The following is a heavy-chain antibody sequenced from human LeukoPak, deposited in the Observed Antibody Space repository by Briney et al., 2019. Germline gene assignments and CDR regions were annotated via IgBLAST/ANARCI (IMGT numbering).Heavy chain of an antibody. V-gene: IGHV3-74*01. CDR1: GFTFSSYW. Sequence: GSLRLSCAASGFTFSSYWMHWVRQAPGKGLEWVARVSSEGKSTSFADSVKGRFTISRDNAKNTLYLQMSGLRAEDTAVYYCARGPEMTFYYFDSWGQGTLVTVSS. CDR3: ARGPEMTFYYFDS. CDR2: VSSEGKST. J-gene: IGHJ4*02. D-gene: IGHD2/OR15-2a*01.